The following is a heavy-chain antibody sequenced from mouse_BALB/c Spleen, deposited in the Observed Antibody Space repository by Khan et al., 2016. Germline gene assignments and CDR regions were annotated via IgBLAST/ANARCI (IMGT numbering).Heavy chain of an antibody. J-gene: IGHJ4*01. CDR1: GYTFTSYY. D-gene: IGHD1-1*01. Sequence: QVRLQQSGPELVKPGASVRISCKASGYTFTSYYIHWVNQRPGQGLEWIGWIYPGNVNTEYNEKFKGKATLTADKSSSTAFMQLSSLTSEDSAVYFCARSALRGAMDYWGQGTSVTVSS. CDR2: IYPGNVNT. V-gene: IGHV1S56*01. CDR3: ARSALRGAMDY.